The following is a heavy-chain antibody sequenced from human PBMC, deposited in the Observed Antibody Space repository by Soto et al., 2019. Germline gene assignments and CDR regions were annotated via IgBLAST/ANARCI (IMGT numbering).Heavy chain of an antibody. Sequence: QVQLVESGGGVVQPGRSLRLSCAASGFTFSSYGMHWVRQAPGKGLEWVAVISYDGSNKYYADSVKGRFTISRDNSKNALYLQMNSLRAEDTAVYYFAKEYSGSDYFDYWGQGTLVTVSS. J-gene: IGHJ4*02. CDR1: GFTFSSYG. V-gene: IGHV3-30*18. CDR2: ISYDGSNK. D-gene: IGHD1-26*01. CDR3: AKEYSGSDYFDY.